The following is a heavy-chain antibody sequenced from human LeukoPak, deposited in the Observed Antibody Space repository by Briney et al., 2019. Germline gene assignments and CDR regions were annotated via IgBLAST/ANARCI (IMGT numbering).Heavy chain of an antibody. Sequence: SETLSLTCTVSGGSISAYYWSWIRQPPGKGLEWIGYIYSSGSTHYNPSLKSRVTMSVDTSKNQFSLKLNSMTAADTAVYYCARRGFSPYYAFDIWGQGTVVTVSS. CDR1: GGSISAYY. CDR3: ARRGFSPYYAFDI. J-gene: IGHJ3*02. D-gene: IGHD3-10*01. V-gene: IGHV4-4*09. CDR2: IYSSGST.